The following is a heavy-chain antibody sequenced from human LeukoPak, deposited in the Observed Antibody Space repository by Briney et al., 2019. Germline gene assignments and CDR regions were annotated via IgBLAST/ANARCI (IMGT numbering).Heavy chain of an antibody. Sequence: GASVKVSCKASGGTFSSYAISWVRQAPGQGLEWMGGIMPIFGTSNYAQKFQGRVTITTDESTSTAYMELSSLRSEDTAVYYCARDGPTGTTPYWGQGTLVTVSS. J-gene: IGHJ4*02. CDR1: GGTFSSYA. D-gene: IGHD1-1*01. CDR2: IMPIFGTS. CDR3: ARDGPTGTTPY. V-gene: IGHV1-69*05.